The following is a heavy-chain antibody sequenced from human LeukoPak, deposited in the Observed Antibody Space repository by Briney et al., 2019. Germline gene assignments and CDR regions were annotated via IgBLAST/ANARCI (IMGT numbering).Heavy chain of an antibody. CDR1: GFTVNSNY. J-gene: IGHJ4*02. Sequence: PGGSLRLSCAASGFTVNSNYMSWVRQAPGKGLECVSVIYSGGSTYSADSVKGRFTISRDNSKSTLYLQMNSLRAEDTAVYYCARSGRGSWYGDYWGQGTLVTVSS. D-gene: IGHD6-13*01. V-gene: IGHV3-53*01. CDR3: ARSGRGSWYGDY. CDR2: IYSGGST.